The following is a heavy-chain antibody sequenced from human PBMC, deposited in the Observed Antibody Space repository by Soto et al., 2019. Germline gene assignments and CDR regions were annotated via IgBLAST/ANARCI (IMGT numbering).Heavy chain of an antibody. Sequence: QVQLVESGGGVVQPGRSLRLSCAASGFTFSSYGMHWVRQAPGKGLEWVAVISYDGSNKYYADSVKGRFTISRDNSKNTRYLQMNSLRAEDTAVYYCAKDSYYYDSSGYYPYFDYWGQGPLVTVSS. CDR3: AKDSYYYDSSGYYPYFDY. V-gene: IGHV3-30*18. J-gene: IGHJ4*02. CDR2: ISYDGSNK. D-gene: IGHD3-22*01. CDR1: GFTFSSYG.